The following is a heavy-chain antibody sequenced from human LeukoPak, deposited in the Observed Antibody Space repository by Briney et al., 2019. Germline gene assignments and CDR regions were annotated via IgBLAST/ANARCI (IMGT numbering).Heavy chain of an antibody. Sequence: GGSLRLSCAASGFTFSSYSMNWVRQAPGKGLEWVSSISSSSSYIYYADSVKGRFTIPRDNAKNSLYLQMNSLRAEDTAVYYCARDLYCSSTSCYTSLYYYGSGSYYMNAFDIWGQGTMVTVSS. CDR2: ISSSSSYI. J-gene: IGHJ3*02. D-gene: IGHD3-10*01. CDR3: ARDLYCSSTSCYTSLYYYGSGSYYMNAFDI. V-gene: IGHV3-21*01. CDR1: GFTFSSYS.